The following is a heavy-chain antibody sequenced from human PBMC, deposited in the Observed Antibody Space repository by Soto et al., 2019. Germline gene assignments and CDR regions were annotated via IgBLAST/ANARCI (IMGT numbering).Heavy chain of an antibody. V-gene: IGHV3-53*02. J-gene: IGHJ4*02. CDR3: ARVPGRL. D-gene: IGHD3-10*01. Sequence: QLVETGGGLIQPGTSLTLSCAASGFSVSRNYMTWVRQAPGKGLEWVSFVYSGGATFYADSVKGTFILYRDDSQNTMYLQMNNLRAEDTAVYYCARVPGRLWGRGTLVTVAS. CDR2: VYSGGAT. CDR1: GFSVSRNY.